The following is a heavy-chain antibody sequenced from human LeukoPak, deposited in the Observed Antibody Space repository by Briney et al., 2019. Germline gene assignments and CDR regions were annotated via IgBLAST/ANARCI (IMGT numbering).Heavy chain of an antibody. V-gene: IGHV3-23*01. Sequence: GGSLRLSCAASGFIFSSYAMSWVRLAPGKGLEWISVISGSGGRTDYADSVKGRFTISRDNSKNTLYLQMNSLRAEDTAVYYCAKTALAVAGIVPVESELDYWRQGTLVTVSS. J-gene: IGHJ4*02. CDR2: ISGSGGRT. CDR3: AKTALAVAGIVPVESELDY. CDR1: GFIFSSYA. D-gene: IGHD6-19*01.